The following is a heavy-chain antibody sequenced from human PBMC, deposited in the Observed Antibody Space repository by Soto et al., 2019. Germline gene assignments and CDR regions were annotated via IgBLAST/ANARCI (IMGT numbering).Heavy chain of an antibody. Sequence: SETLSLTCAVYGGSFSGYYWSWIRQPPGKGLEWIGEINHSGSTNYNPSLKSRVTISVDASKNQFSLKLSSVTAADTAVYYCARIPLGLEWLLKYYYYYGMDVWGQGTTVTVSS. CDR1: GGSFSGYY. CDR2: INHSGST. V-gene: IGHV4-34*01. CDR3: ARIPLGLEWLLKYYYYYGMDV. J-gene: IGHJ6*02. D-gene: IGHD3-3*01.